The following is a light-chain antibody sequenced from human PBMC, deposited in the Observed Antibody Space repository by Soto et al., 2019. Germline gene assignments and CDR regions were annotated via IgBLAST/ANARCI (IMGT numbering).Light chain of an antibody. CDR2: GAS. CDR3: QKYGSSQLFT. J-gene: IGKJ3*01. CDR1: QSVSSSY. Sequence: EIVLTQSPGTLSLSPGERATLSCRASQSVSSSYLAWYQQKPGKAHRLLIYGASSRATGIPDMFSGSGSGTDFTLNISRLEPDDFAVYYCQKYGSSQLFTFGPGTNVDIK. V-gene: IGKV3-20*01.